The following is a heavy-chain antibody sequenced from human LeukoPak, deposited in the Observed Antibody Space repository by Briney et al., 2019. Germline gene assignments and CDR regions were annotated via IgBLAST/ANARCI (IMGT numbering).Heavy chain of an antibody. J-gene: IGHJ4*02. D-gene: IGHD3-10*01. CDR2: INPDGSRG. V-gene: IGHV3-7*01. CDR1: GFSFSNSW. Sequence: SGGSLRLSCAASGFSFSNSWMNWVRQAPGQGLEWVANINPDGSRGCYVDSVRGRFTISRDNAKNSLYLQMNSLRAEDTAVYYCAKGHYGSGSYYYIDYWGQGTLVTVSS. CDR3: AKGHYGSGSYYYIDY.